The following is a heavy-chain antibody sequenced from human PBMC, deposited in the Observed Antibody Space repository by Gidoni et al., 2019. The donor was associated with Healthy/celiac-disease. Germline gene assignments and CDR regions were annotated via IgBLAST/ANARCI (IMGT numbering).Heavy chain of an antibody. CDR2: IWYDGSNK. J-gene: IGHJ6*03. D-gene: IGHD6-13*01. CDR1: GFTFSSSG. CDR3: ARDRSSSWLRSYYYYYYMDV. V-gene: IGHV3-33*01. Sequence: QVQLVESGGGVVQPGRSLRLSCAASGFTFSSSGMHWVRQAPGKGLEWVAVIWYDGSNKYYADSVKGRFTISRDNSKNTLYLQMNSLRAEDTAVYYCARDRSSSWLRSYYYYYYMDVWGKGTTVTVSS.